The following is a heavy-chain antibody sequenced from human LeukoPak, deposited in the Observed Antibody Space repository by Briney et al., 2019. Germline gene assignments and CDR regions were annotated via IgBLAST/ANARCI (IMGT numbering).Heavy chain of an antibody. CDR1: GFTFSSYA. Sequence: GGSLRLSCAASGFTFSSYAMSWVRQAPGKGLEWVSTISGGDSTYYADSVKGRFTISRDNSKNTLYLQMNSLRAEDTAVYYCAKGWSQFDYWGQGTLVTVSS. J-gene: IGHJ4*02. CDR2: ISGGDST. V-gene: IGHV3-23*01. D-gene: IGHD2-15*01. CDR3: AKGWSQFDY.